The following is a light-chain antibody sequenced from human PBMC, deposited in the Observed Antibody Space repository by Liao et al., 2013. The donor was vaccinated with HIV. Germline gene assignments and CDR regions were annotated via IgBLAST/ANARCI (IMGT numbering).Light chain of an antibody. CDR2: SDS. CDR3: QAWDSSTSYV. J-gene: IGLJ1*01. CDR1: YIGVK. V-gene: IGLV3-12*02. Sequence: SYELTQPHSVSVATAQLARITCGGNYIGVKQKPGQDPVLVIYSDSNRPSGIPERFSGSNSGNTATLTISGTQAMDEADYYCQAWDSSTSYVFGTGTKVTVL.